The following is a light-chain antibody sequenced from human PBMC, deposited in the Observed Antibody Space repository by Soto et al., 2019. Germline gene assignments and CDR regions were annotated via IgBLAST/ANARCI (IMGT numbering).Light chain of an antibody. CDR3: QQYHTSPVT. Sequence: EIVLTQSPGTLSLSPGERATLSCRASQRVSSGYLAWYQQKPGQTPRLLIYGASVRATGIPDRFSGSGSGTDFTLTISRLEPEDFAVYYCQQYHTSPVTFGQGTKVEIK. V-gene: IGKV3-20*01. CDR1: QRVSSGY. CDR2: GAS. J-gene: IGKJ1*01.